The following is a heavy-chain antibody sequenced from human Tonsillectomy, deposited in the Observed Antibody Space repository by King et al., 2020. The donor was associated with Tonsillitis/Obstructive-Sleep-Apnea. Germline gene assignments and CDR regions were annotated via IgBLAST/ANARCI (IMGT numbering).Heavy chain of an antibody. CDR1: GFTFDDYG. CDR3: ARDASDCSGGSCYLGMDV. CDR2: INWNGGST. D-gene: IGHD2-15*01. J-gene: IGHJ6*04. Sequence: EVQLVESGGGVVRPGGSRRLSCAASGFTFDDYGMSWVRQAPGKGLEWVSGINWNGGSTGYADSVKGRFTISRDNAKNSLYLQMNSLRAEDTALYYCARDASDCSGGSCYLGMDVWGKGTTVTVSS. V-gene: IGHV3-20*04.